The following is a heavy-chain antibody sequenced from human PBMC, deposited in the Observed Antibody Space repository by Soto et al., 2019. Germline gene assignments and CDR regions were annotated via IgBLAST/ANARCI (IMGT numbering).Heavy chain of an antibody. CDR1: GFTFSTYS. Sequence: GGSLRLSCAASGFTFSTYSMSWVRQAPGKGLQWVSAISGSGGNTYYPDSVKGRFTISRDNSMNTLYLQMNSLRAEDTALYYCAREPRSNGYFDLWGRGTLVTVS. D-gene: IGHD3-16*01. CDR2: ISGSGGNT. V-gene: IGHV3-23*01. J-gene: IGHJ2*01. CDR3: AREPRSNGYFDL.